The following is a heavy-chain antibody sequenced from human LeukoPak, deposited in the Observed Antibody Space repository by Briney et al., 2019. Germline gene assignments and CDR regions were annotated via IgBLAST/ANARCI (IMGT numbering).Heavy chain of an antibody. J-gene: IGHJ4*02. CDR1: W. CDR3: ARDGKYYYDSSGYS. CDR2: IKQDGSEK. D-gene: IGHD3-22*01. V-gene: IGHV3-7*01. Sequence: WMSWXXXXXGKGLEWVANIKQDGSEKYYVDSVKGRFTISRDNAKNSLYLQMNSLRAEDTAVYYCARDGKYYYDSSGYSWGQGTLVTVPS.